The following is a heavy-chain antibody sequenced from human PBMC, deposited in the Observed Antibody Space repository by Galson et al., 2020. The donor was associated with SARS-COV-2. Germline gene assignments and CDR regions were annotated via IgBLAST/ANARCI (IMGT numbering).Heavy chain of an antibody. J-gene: IGHJ4*02. CDR3: ASPMYYYDSSFDY. V-gene: IGHV4-34*01. CDR2: INHSGST. CDR1: GGSFSGYY. D-gene: IGHD3-22*01. Sequence: ETSETLSLTCAVYGGSFSGYYWSWIRQPPGKGLEWIGEINHSGSTNYNPSLKSRVTISVDTSKNQFSLKLSSVTAADTAVYYCASPMYYYDSSFDYWGQGTLVTVSS.